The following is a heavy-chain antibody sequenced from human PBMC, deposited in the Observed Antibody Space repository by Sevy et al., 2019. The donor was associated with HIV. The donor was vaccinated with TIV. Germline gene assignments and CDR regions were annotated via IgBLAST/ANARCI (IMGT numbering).Heavy chain of an antibody. Sequence: GGSLRLSCAASGFTFSSYAMHWVRQAPGKGLEWVAVISYDGSNKYYADSVKGRFTISRDNSKNTLYLQMNSLGAEDTAVYYCAGAPQVDSSGYFSTFDYWGQGTLVTVSS. D-gene: IGHD3-22*01. CDR2: ISYDGSNK. CDR1: GFTFSSYA. J-gene: IGHJ4*02. V-gene: IGHV3-30*04. CDR3: AGAPQVDSSGYFSTFDY.